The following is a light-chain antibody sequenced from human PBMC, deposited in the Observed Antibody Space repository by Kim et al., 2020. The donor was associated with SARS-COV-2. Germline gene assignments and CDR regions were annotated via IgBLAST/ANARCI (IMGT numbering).Light chain of an antibody. J-gene: IGKJ5*01. CDR1: QSVSRY. CDR3: QQRSDWPIT. V-gene: IGKV3-11*01. Sequence: EIVLTQSPGTLSLSPGERATLSCRASQSVSRYLAWYQQKPGQAPRLLIYDASNRATGIPARFSGSGSGTDFTLTINSLEPEDFAVYYCQQRSDWPITFGQGTRLEIK. CDR2: DAS.